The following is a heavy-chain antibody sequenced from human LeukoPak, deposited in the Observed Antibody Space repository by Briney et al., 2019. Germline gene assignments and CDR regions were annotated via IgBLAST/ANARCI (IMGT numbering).Heavy chain of an antibody. D-gene: IGHD3-10*01. Sequence: ASVKVSCKASGYTFTSYDINWVRQATGQGLEWMGWMNPNSGNTGYAQKFQGRVTMTEGTSTDTAYMELSSLRSEDTAVYYCATAFTMVRGVFWGQGTLVTVSS. J-gene: IGHJ4*02. CDR1: GYTFTSYD. CDR3: ATAFTMVRGVF. V-gene: IGHV1-8*01. CDR2: MNPNSGNT.